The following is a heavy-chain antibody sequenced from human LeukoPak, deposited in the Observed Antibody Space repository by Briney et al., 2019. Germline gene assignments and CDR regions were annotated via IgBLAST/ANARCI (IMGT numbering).Heavy chain of an antibody. Sequence: GGSLRLSCAASGFIFSSYGMSWVRQAPGKGLKGVSAISDGGDSTYYADSVRGRFTISRDNSKNTLFLHMISLRADDTAVYYCAKRSDYGANWNYLDYWGQGTLVTVSS. J-gene: IGHJ4*02. CDR1: GFIFSSYG. V-gene: IGHV3-23*01. CDR3: AKRSDYGANWNYLDY. D-gene: IGHD4-23*01. CDR2: ISDGGDST.